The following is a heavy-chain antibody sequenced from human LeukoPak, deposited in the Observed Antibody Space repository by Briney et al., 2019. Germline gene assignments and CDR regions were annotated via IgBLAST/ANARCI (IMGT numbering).Heavy chain of an antibody. CDR1: GGSISSGGYY. CDR2: IYYSGST. Sequence: SQTLSLTCTVSGGSISSGGYYWSWIRQHPGKGLEWIGYIYYSGSTYYNPSLKSRVTISVDTSKNQFSLKLSSVTAADTAVYYCARVYCSGGSCYSGVSVFDYWGQGTLVTVPS. V-gene: IGHV4-31*03. CDR3: ARVYCSGGSCYSGVSVFDY. D-gene: IGHD2-15*01. J-gene: IGHJ4*02.